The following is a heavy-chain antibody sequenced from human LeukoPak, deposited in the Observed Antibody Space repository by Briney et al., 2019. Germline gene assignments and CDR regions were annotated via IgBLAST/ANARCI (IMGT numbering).Heavy chain of an antibody. CDR2: IIPIFGTA. D-gene: IGHD3-10*01. CDR3: ASSVQFGVLHPDYYYYYYMDV. Sequence: SVKASCKASGGTFSSYAISWVRQAPGQGLEWMGRIIPIFGTANYAQKFQGRVTITTDESTSTAYMELSSLRSEDTAVYYCASSVQFGVLHPDYYYYYYMDVWGKGTTVTVSS. CDR1: GGTFSSYA. V-gene: IGHV1-69*05. J-gene: IGHJ6*03.